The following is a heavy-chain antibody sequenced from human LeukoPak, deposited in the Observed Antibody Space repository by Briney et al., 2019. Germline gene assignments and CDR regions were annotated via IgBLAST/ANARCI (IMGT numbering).Heavy chain of an antibody. Sequence: GGSLRLSCAASGFTFSNYAMSWVRQVPGKGLEWVSGISGSGGSTYYADSVKGRFTISRDNAKNTLYLQMNSLRAEDTAIYYCAKEWDLLSYYYFDHWGQGTLVTVSS. CDR1: GFTFSNYA. D-gene: IGHD1-26*01. CDR3: AKEWDLLSYYYFDH. J-gene: IGHJ4*02. CDR2: ISGSGGST. V-gene: IGHV3-23*01.